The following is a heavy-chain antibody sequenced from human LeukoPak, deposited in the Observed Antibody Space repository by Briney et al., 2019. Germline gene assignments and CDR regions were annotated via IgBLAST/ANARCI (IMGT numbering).Heavy chain of an antibody. J-gene: IGHJ3*02. CDR2: VSYGENPY. Sequence: GGSLRLSCAASGFTFSSYAIHWVRQAPGKGLEWVAIVSYGENPYAYTDSVQGRFTISRDDSQSTVHLQMNSLRPEDTAVYFCARNHFNQNVFDIWGQGIMVTVSS. V-gene: IGHV3-30*10. D-gene: IGHD1-14*01. CDR3: ARNHFNQNVFDI. CDR1: GFTFSSYA.